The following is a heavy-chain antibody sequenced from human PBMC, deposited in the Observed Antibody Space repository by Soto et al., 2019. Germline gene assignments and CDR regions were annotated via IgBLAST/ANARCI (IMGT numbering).Heavy chain of an antibody. J-gene: IGHJ6*02. CDR1: GYTFTKNW. V-gene: IGHV5-10-1*01. CDR2: IDPSDSET. CDR3: VRLTGKSAYGLDV. Sequence: GESLKISCQASGYTFTKNWMSWVRQMPGKGLEWMGRIDPSDSETKYNPSVEGHVRLSVDKFTSTAYLEWRSLKASDSAMYYCVRLTGKSAYGLDVWGQGTTVTVS. D-gene: IGHD7-27*01.